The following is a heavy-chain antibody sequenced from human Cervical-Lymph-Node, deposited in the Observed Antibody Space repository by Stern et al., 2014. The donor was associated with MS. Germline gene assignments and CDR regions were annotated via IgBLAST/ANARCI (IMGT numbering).Heavy chain of an antibody. CDR2: ISAYNGNT. Sequence: VQLVQSGAEVKKPGASVKVSCKASGYTFTSYGISWVRQAPGQGLEWMGWISAYNGNTNYAQKLQGRVTMTTDTSTSTAYMELRSLRSDDTAVYYCARVGAEYSSGWYKEKADYWGQGTLVTVSS. CDR1: GYTFTSYG. V-gene: IGHV1-18*01. J-gene: IGHJ4*02. CDR3: ARVGAEYSSGWYKEKADY. D-gene: IGHD6-19*01.